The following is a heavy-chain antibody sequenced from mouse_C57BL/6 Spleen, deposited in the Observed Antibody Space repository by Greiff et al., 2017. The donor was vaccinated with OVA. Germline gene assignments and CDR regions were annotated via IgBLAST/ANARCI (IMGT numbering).Heavy chain of an antibody. CDR3: TPSPYYGSKGNSWFAY. Sequence: QVQLKQSGAELVRPGASVTLSCKASGYTFTDYEMHWVKQTPVHGLEWIGAIDPETGGTAYNQKFKGKAILTADKSSSTAYMELRSLTSEDSAVYYCTPSPYYGSKGNSWFAYWGQGTLVTVSA. CDR2: IDPETGGT. J-gene: IGHJ3*01. V-gene: IGHV1-15*01. CDR1: GYTFTDYE. D-gene: IGHD1-1*01.